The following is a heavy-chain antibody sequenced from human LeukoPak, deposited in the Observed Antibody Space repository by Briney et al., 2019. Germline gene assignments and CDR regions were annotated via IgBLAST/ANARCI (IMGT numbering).Heavy chain of an antibody. CDR3: ARDSGYRIDY. CDR1: GGSISSYY. J-gene: IGHJ4*02. CDR2: IYYSGST. V-gene: IGHV4-59*01. D-gene: IGHD5-12*01. Sequence: PETLSLTCTVSGGSISSYYWSWIRQPPGKGLEWIGYIYYSGSTNYNPSLKSRVTISVDTSKNQFSLKLSSVTAADTAVYYCARDSGYRIDYWGQGTLVTVSS.